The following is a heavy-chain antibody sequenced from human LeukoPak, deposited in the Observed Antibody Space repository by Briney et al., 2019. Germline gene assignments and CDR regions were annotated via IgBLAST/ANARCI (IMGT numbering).Heavy chain of an antibody. CDR2: VNESGGRT. CDR3: AKEGRPNSGGGFFDY. J-gene: IGHJ4*02. D-gene: IGHD1-26*01. Sequence: PGGSLRLSCAASGFTFSSYAMGWVRQAAGKGLEWGSTVNESGGRTYYADSVKGRFTMSRDNSKNTLYPQMNSLRVEDTAIYYCAKEGRPNSGGGFFDYWGQGTRVTVSS. V-gene: IGHV3-23*01. CDR1: GFTFSSYA.